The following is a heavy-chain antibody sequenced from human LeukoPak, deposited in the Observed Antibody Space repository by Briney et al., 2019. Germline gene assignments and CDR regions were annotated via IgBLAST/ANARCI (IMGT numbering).Heavy chain of an antibody. J-gene: IGHJ6*02. V-gene: IGHV3-21*01. Sequence: GGSLRLSCAASGFTFSAYHMNWVRQAPGKGLEWVSSIPSSSSSKFYTDSVKGRFTISRDNAKNSLYLQMNSLRVDDTAVYYCAREWGIYGMDVWGQGTTVTVSS. D-gene: IGHD1-26*01. CDR2: IPSSSSSK. CDR3: AREWGIYGMDV. CDR1: GFTFSAYH.